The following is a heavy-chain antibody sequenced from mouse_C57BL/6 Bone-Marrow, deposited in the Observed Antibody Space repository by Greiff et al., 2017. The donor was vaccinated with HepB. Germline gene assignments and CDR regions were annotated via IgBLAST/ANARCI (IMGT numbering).Heavy chain of an antibody. CDR1: GYTFTSYT. D-gene: IGHD1-1*01. Sequence: QVQLQQSGAELARPGASVKMSCKASGYTFTSYTMHWVKQRPGQGLEWIGYINPSSGYTKYNQKFKDKATLTADKSSSTAYMQLSSLPSEDSAVYYCARSRCSSYAWFAYWGQGTLVTVSA. CDR2: INPSSGYT. J-gene: IGHJ3*01. V-gene: IGHV1-4*01. CDR3: ARSRCSSYAWFAY.